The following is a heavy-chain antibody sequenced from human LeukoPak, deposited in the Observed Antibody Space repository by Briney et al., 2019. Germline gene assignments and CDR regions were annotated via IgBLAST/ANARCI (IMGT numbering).Heavy chain of an antibody. J-gene: IGHJ6*03. CDR1: GFSISSYC. CDR3: ARLPGYSSGGVEPGTDYYCYYSMDV. D-gene: IGHD6-19*01. V-gene: IGHV4-59*08. Sequence: AETLPLTCTASGFSISSYCLSWIRQPPGKGLEWVGYIYYSGSNKYNASPKSRVTISVDTSKYQFYLKLTSVTAADTAVYYCARLPGYSSGGVEPGTDYYCYYSMDVWGKGTTVTISS. CDR2: IYYSGSN.